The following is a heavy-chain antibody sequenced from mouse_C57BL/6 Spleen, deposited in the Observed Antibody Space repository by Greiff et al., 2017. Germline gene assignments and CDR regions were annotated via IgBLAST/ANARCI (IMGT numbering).Heavy chain of an antibody. D-gene: IGHD1-1*01. Sequence: QVQLQQSGAELVRPGASVKLSCKASGYTFTDYYINWVKQRPGQGLEWIARIYPGSGNTYYNEKFKGKATLTAEKSSSTAYMQLSSLTSEDSAVYFCARWDYYGSSYGFDYWGQGTTLTVSS. V-gene: IGHV1-76*01. CDR2: IYPGSGNT. J-gene: IGHJ2*01. CDR1: GYTFTDYY. CDR3: ARWDYYGSSYGFDY.